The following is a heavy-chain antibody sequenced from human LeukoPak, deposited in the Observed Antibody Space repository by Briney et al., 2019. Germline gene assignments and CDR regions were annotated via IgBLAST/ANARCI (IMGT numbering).Heavy chain of an antibody. Sequence: GASVKVSCKASGYTFTSHGISWVRQAPGQGLEWMGWISAYNGNTNYAQKLQGRVTMTTDTSTSTAYMELRSLRSDDTAVYYCARSLPTGYSSGWYPDYWGQGTLVTVSS. CDR3: ARSLPTGYSSGWYPDY. J-gene: IGHJ4*02. V-gene: IGHV1-18*01. D-gene: IGHD6-19*01. CDR2: ISAYNGNT. CDR1: GYTFTSHG.